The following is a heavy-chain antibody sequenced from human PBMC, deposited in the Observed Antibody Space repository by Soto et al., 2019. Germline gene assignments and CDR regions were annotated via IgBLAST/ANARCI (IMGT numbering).Heavy chain of an antibody. CDR1: GFTFSSYG. J-gene: IGHJ6*02. Sequence: VQLVESGGGVVQPGRSLRLSCAASGFTFSSYGMHWVRQAPGKGLEWVAVISYDGSNKYYADSVKGRFTISRDNSKNTLYLQMNSLRAEDTAVYYCAKEVPMDYGMDVWGQGTTVTVSS. CDR3: AKEVPMDYGMDV. CDR2: ISYDGSNK. D-gene: IGHD2-2*01. V-gene: IGHV3-30*18.